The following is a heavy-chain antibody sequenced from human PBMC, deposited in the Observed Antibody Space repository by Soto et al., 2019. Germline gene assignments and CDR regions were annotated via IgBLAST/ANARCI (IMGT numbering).Heavy chain of an antibody. J-gene: IGHJ3*02. V-gene: IGHV4-39*01. CDR2: IYYSGST. Sequence: QLQLQESGPGLVKPSETLSLTCTVSGGSISSSSYYWGWIRQPPGKGLEWIGSIYYSGSTYYNPSLKSRVTISVDTSKNQFSLKLSSVTAADTAVYYCARLTYYDILPLIDAGDAFDIWGQGTMVTVSS. CDR3: ARLTYYDILPLIDAGDAFDI. D-gene: IGHD3-9*01. CDR1: GGSISSSSYY.